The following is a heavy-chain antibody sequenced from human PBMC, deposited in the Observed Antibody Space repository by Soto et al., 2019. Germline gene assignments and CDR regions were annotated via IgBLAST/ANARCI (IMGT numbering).Heavy chain of an antibody. D-gene: IGHD3-10*01. CDR3: ASDYNAYQRQHVFDI. Sequence: QVQLVQSGAEVKKPGASVKVACKASGYSFNSYYMHWVRQAPGQGPEWMGVINPSGASTSYAQKFQGRVTMTRDTSTSTVCMELSSLRSEDTALYYCASDYNAYQRQHVFDIWGQGTLVTVSS. CDR2: INPSGAST. CDR1: GYSFNSYY. V-gene: IGHV1-46*02. J-gene: IGHJ3*02.